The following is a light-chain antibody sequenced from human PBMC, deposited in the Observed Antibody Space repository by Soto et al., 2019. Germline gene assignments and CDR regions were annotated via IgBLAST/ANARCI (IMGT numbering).Light chain of an antibody. J-gene: IGLJ1*01. V-gene: IGLV2-11*01. CDR2: DVS. Sequence: QSALTQPRSVSGSPGQSVTISCTGTSSDVGVYNYVSWYQQYPGKAPKIMIYDVSKRPPGVPDRFSGSKSDNTASLTISGLQAEDEADYYCCSYAGSYTFVFGIGTKLTVL. CDR1: SSDVGVYNY. CDR3: CSYAGSYTFV.